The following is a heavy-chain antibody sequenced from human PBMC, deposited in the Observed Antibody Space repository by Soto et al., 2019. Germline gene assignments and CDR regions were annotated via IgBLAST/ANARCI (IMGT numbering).Heavy chain of an antibody. CDR1: GDTFTNYD. J-gene: IGHJ6*02. Sequence: QVQLXXXXAEVKKPGASVKVSCKASGDTFTNYDIKWVRQATGQGLEWMGWMNPNSGNTGYAQKFQGRVTMTRNTSISTAYMELSSLRSEDTAVYYCARGRNGMDVWGQGTTVTVSS. V-gene: IGHV1-8*01. CDR3: ARGRNGMDV. CDR2: MNPNSGNT.